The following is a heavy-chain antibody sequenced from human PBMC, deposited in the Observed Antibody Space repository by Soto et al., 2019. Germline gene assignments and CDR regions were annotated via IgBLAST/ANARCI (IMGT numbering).Heavy chain of an antibody. V-gene: IGHV3-7*04. D-gene: IGHD3-16*01. Sequence: EVQLVESGGGLVQPGGSLRLTCAASGFTLSGYWMSWVRQAPGKGLEWVANVKQDGSDKHYVDSVKGRFTISRDNAKNSLDLQMNSLRVEDTAVYYCARGGGNFDQWGQGTLVTVSS. CDR2: VKQDGSDK. J-gene: IGHJ4*02. CDR3: ARGGGNFDQ. CDR1: GFTLSGYW.